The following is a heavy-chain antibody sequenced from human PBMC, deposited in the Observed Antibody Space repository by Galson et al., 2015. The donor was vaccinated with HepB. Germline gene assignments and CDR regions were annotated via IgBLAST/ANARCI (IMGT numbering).Heavy chain of an antibody. J-gene: IGHJ6*02. CDR1: GFHFDDFT. V-gene: IGHV3-43*01. D-gene: IGHD3-9*01. CDR3: AKDVNPRLRYFDCIETSSYYGVHV. Sequence: SLRLSCAASGFHFDDFTMHWVRQAPGKGLEWVSLISWDGARTYCADSMKGRFTISRDNNKNSLFLHMSSLRTGDTALYYCAKDVNPRLRYFDCIETSSYYGVHVWGHGTTVTVSS. CDR2: ISWDGART.